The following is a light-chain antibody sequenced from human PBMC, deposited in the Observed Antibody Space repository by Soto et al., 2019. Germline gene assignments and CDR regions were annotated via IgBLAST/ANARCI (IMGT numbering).Light chain of an antibody. CDR2: KAS. Sequence: IQMTQSPSTLSASVGDRVTITCRASQNINTWVAWYQQKPGEPPKLLIFKASHLQSGVSSRFSGAGSGTRFTLTISGLQPDDFATYYCSQSSNYVWTFCQGTKVEVK. CDR1: QNINTW. V-gene: IGKV1-5*03. CDR3: SQSSNYVWT. J-gene: IGKJ1*01.